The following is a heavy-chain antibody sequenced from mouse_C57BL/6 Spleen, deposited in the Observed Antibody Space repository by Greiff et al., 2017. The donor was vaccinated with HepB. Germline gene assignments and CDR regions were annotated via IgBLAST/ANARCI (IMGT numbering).Heavy chain of an antibody. J-gene: IGHJ2*01. Sequence: QVQLKQSGPELVKPGASVKISCKASGYAFSSSWMNWVKQRPGKGLEWIGRIYPGDGDTNYNGKFKGKATLTADKSSSTAYMQLSSLTSEDSAVYFCARSSPFYYFDYWGQGTTLTVSS. CDR2: IYPGDGDT. D-gene: IGHD1-3*01. CDR3: ARSSPFYYFDY. CDR1: GYAFSSSW. V-gene: IGHV1-82*01.